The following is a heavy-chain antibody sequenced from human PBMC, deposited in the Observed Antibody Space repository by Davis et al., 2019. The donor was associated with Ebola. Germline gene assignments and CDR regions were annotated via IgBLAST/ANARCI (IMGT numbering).Heavy chain of an antibody. V-gene: IGHV3-9*01. CDR2: ISWNSGSM. CDR3: ANSRVYGDQWAFDI. J-gene: IGHJ3*02. D-gene: IGHD4-17*01. CDR1: GFIFDDYT. Sequence: SLKISCVASGFIFDDYTMHWVRQGPGKGLEWVSGISWNSGSMGHADSVKGRFTISRDNAKNSLYLQMNSLRAEDTALYYCANSRVYGDQWAFDIWGQGTMVTVSS.